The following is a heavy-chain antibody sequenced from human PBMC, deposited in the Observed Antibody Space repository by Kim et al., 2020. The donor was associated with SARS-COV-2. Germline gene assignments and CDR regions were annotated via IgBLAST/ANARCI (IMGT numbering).Heavy chain of an antibody. CDR3: ARHLPHPTYYYGSGPNWCVP. V-gene: IGHV4-39*01. J-gene: IGHJ5*02. D-gene: IGHD3-10*01. CDR2: IYYSGST. CDR1: GGSISSSSYY. Sequence: SETLSLTCIVSGGSISSSSYYWGWIRQPPGKGLEWIGSIYYSGSTYYNPSLKSRVTISVDTSKNQFSLKLSPVTAADTAVYYCARHLPHPTYYYGSGPNWCVPWGQGTLVAVSS.